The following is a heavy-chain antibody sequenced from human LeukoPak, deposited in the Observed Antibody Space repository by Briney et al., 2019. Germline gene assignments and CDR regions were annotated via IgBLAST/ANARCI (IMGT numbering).Heavy chain of an antibody. Sequence: GGSLRLSCAASGFXFSDSYMSWIRQAAGKGLEWVSYISSTSSHTNYADSVKGRFTISRDNAKKSLYLQMNSLRAEDTAVYYCARGSARWFDPGGQGSLVTVSS. CDR2: ISSTSSHT. CDR1: GFXFSDSY. V-gene: IGHV3-11*05. J-gene: IGHJ5*02. CDR3: ARGSARWFDP.